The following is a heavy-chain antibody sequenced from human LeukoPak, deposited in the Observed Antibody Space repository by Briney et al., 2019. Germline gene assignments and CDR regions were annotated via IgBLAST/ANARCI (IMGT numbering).Heavy chain of an antibody. CDR3: ARGRGSGSNYRRLDY. V-gene: IGHV1-8*03. D-gene: IGHD1-26*01. CDR1: GYTFTSHD. CDR2: MNPNSGNT. J-gene: IGHJ4*02. Sequence: VASVKVSCKASGYTFTSHDSNWARQATGQGLEWMGWMNPNSGNTGFAQKFQGRVTTTRNTSISTAYMELSSLRSEDTAIYSCARGRGSGSNYRRLDYWGQGSLVTVSS.